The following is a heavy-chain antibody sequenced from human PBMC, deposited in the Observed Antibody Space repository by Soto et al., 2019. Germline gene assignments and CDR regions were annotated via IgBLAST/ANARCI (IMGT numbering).Heavy chain of an antibody. CDR3: ARHGALTYYFDY. D-gene: IGHD3-9*01. J-gene: IGHJ4*02. CDR1: GFSFSRYT. CDR2: IYPGDSDT. Sequence: GESLKISCVGSGFSFSRYTVGWVRQVPGKGLEWMGIIYPGDSDTRYSPSFQGQVTISADKSISTAYLQWSSLKASDTAMYYCARHGALTYYFDYWGQGTLVTVSS. V-gene: IGHV5-51*01.